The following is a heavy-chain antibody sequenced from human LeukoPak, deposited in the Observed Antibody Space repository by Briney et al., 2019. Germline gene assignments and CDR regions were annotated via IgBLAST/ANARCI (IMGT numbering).Heavy chain of an antibody. CDR3: AKVESQPSGCYAVWSVDYFDY. D-gene: IGHD6-19*01. CDR1: GFTFSSYA. V-gene: IGHV3-23*01. Sequence: GGSLRLSCAASGFTFSSYAMSWVRQAPGKGLEWVSAISGSGGSTYYADSVKGRFTISRDNSKNTLYLQMNSLRAEDTAVYYCAKVESQPSGCYAVWSVDYFDYWGQGTVVTVSS. CDR2: ISGSGGST. J-gene: IGHJ4*02.